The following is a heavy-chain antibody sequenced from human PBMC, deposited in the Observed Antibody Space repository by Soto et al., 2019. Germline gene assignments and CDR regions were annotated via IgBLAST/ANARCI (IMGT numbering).Heavy chain of an antibody. D-gene: IGHD2-2*01. CDR3: ARQPYCSSTSCYPFSNWFDP. J-gene: IGHJ5*02. CDR1: GGSISSSSYY. Sequence: QLQLQESGPGLVKPSETLSLTCTVSGGSISSSSYYWGWIRQPPGKGLEWIGSIYYSGSTYYNPSLKRRVTISVDSSKNQFSLKRSSVTAADTAVYYCARQPYCSSTSCYPFSNWFDPWGQGPLVTVSS. CDR2: IYYSGST. V-gene: IGHV4-39*01.